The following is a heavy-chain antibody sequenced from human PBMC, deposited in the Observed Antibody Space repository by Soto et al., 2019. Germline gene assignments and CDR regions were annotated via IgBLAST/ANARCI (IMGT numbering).Heavy chain of an antibody. J-gene: IGHJ3*02. D-gene: IGHD3-16*01. CDR1: RYTFTTDY. Sequence: ASVKVSCTSSRYTFTTDYIHWVRQAPGQGLERMVIINPSAGTANYAQKFQGRVTITADKSTSTAYMELSSLRSEDTAVYYCARVAPGATMGDAFDIWGQGTMVTVS. V-gene: IGHV1-46*01. CDR3: ARVAPGATMGDAFDI. CDR2: INPSAGTA.